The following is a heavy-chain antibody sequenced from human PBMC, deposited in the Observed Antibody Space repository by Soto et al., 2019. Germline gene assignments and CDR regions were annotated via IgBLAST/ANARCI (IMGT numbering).Heavy chain of an antibody. CDR2: ISVYNGNT. CDR1: GYSFVTSG. CDR3: ARAGQYCDASGYAD. J-gene: IGHJ4*02. D-gene: IGHD3-22*01. Sequence: QVKLVQSGTEVKKPGASIKVSCKASGYSFVTSGMTWVRQAPGQGLEWMGWISVYNGNTNYDQKLQDRVTMTTDTSPNTAYLEVRNLRSDDTSVYYCARAGQYCDASGYADWGQGTLVTVSS. V-gene: IGHV1-18*01.